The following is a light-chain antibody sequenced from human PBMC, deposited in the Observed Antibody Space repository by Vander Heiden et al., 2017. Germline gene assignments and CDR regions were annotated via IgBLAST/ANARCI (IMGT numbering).Light chain of an antibody. Sequence: QSVLTQSPSMSAAPGQKVTISCSGSSSNIGNNYVSWYQHLPGAAPQLLIYDNYKRPSGIPDRFSGSKSGTSATLGIAGLQTGDEADYYCGTWDASLSAYVFGTGTKVTVL. J-gene: IGLJ1*01. V-gene: IGLV1-51*01. CDR2: DNY. CDR3: GTWDASLSAYV. CDR1: SSNIGNNY.